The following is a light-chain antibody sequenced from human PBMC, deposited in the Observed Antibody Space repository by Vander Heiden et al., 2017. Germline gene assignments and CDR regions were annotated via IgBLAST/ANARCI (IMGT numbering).Light chain of an antibody. CDR3: CSYAGSNTYV. CDR1: SSDVGSDNL. V-gene: IGLV2-23*02. J-gene: IGLJ1*01. Sequence: GSPGQSITISCTGTSSDVGSDNLVAWYQHDPGKAPKLIISEVNKRPSGVSYRFSGSKSGNTASLTISGLQAEDEAAYYCCSYAGSNTYVFGTGTKVTVL. CDR2: EVN.